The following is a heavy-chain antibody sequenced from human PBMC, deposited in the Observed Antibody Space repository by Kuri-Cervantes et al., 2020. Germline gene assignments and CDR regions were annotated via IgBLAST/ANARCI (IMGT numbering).Heavy chain of an antibody. CDR3: AKGSGDYYDSSGYNLFDY. V-gene: IGHV3-23*01. CDR1: GFTVSSNY. CDR2: ISGSGGST. J-gene: IGHJ4*02. Sequence: GESLKISCAASGFTVSSNYMSWVRQAPGKGLEWVSAISGSGGSTYYADSVKGRFTISRDNSKNTLYLQMNSLRAEDTAVYYCAKGSGDYYDSSGYNLFDYWGQGTLVTVSS. D-gene: IGHD3-22*01.